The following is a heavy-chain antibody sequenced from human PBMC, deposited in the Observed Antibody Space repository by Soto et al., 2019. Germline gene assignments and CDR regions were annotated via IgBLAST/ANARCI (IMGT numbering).Heavy chain of an antibody. CDR1: GGSFSGYY. CDR2: INHSGST. V-gene: IGHV4-34*01. J-gene: IGHJ4*02. CDR3: ARSSRHYDY. Sequence: SETLSLTCAVYGGSFSGYYWSWIRQPPGKGLEWIGEINHSGSTNNNPSLKSRVTISVDTSKNQFSLKLSSVTAADTAVYYCARSSRHYDYWGQGTLVTVSS. D-gene: IGHD2-2*01.